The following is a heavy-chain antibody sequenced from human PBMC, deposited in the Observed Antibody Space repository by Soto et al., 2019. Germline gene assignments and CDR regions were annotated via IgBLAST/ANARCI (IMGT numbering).Heavy chain of an antibody. CDR2: ISYDGSNE. V-gene: IGHV3-30*18. CDR1: GFPFSTYG. J-gene: IGHJ4*02. Sequence: QVQLVESGGGVVQPGRSLRLSCAASGFPFSTYGMHWVRQAPGKGLEWVAFISYDGSNEYYADSVKGRFTIYRDNSKNTLYLQITSLRAEDTALYYCAKWQGVLGATNGLDYWGQGTLVTVSS. D-gene: IGHD1-26*01. CDR3: AKWQGVLGATNGLDY.